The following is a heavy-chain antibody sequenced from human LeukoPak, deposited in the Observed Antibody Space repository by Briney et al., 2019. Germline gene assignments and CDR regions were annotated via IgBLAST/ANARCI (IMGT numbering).Heavy chain of an antibody. CDR1: GGSISSYY. CDR3: ARDLGEYYYDSSGYYSYAFDI. D-gene: IGHD3-22*01. CDR2: IYYSGST. J-gene: IGHJ3*02. V-gene: IGHV4-59*01. Sequence: SETLSLTCTVSGGSISSYYWSWIRQPPGKGLEWIGYIYYSGSTNYNPSLKSRVTISVDTSKNQFSLKLSSVTAADTAVYYCARDLGEYYYDSSGYYSYAFDIWGQGTMVTVSS.